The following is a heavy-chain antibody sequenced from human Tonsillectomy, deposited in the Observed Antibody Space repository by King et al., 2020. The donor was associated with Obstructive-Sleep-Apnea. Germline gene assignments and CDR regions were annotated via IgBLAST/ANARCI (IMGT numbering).Heavy chain of an antibody. Sequence: VQLVESGGDLVQPGGSLRLSCAASEFSFSNYWMSWVRQAPGKGLEWVAGIKQDGTEKYYVDSVKGRFTLSRDNAKNSLYLQMNSLRAEDSAVYYCARDRGSGGHRGGERWYDPCGRGSLVSGSS. CDR3: ARDRGSGGHRGGERWYDP. D-gene: IGHD6-19*01. CDR1: EFSFSNYW. CDR2: IKQDGTEK. J-gene: IGHJ5*02. V-gene: IGHV3-7*03.